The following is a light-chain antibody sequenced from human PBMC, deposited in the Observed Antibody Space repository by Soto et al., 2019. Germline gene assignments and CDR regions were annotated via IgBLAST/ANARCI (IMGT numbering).Light chain of an antibody. V-gene: IGLV1-51*01. J-gene: IGLJ1*01. Sequence: QSVLTQPPSVSAAPGQKVTISCAGSSSNIGGNSVSWYQQLPGTAPTLLIYDDNKRPSGIPDRFSGSKSGTSATLGITGFQTGDEADHYCGSWDSSLSAYVFGTGAKVTVL. CDR2: DDN. CDR3: GSWDSSLSAYV. CDR1: SSNIGGNS.